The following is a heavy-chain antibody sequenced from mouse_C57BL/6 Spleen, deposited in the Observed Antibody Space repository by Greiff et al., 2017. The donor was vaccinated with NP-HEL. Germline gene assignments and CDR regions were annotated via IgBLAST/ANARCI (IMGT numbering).Heavy chain of an antibody. CDR2: INPSNGGT. V-gene: IGHV1-53*01. Sequence: QVQLQQPGTELVKPGASVKLSCKASGYTFTSYWMHWVKQRPGQGLEWIGNINPSNGGTNYNEKFKSKATLTVDKSSSTAYMQLSSLTSEDSAVYYCARVGPMDYDPLWYFDVWGTGTTVTVSS. CDR1: GYTFTSYW. D-gene: IGHD2-4*01. CDR3: ARVGPMDYDPLWYFDV. J-gene: IGHJ1*03.